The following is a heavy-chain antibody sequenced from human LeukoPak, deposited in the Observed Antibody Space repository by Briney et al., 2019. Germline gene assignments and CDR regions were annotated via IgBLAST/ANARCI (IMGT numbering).Heavy chain of an antibody. CDR1: GYTFTGYY. CDR3: ARDSSSWYRPDSGGYDY. Sequence: ASVKVSCKASGYTFTGYYIHWVRQAPGQGLEWMGWINPNSGGTNYAQKFQGWVTMTRDTSISTAYMELSRLRSDDTAVYYCARDSSSWYRPDSGGYDYWGQGTLVTVSS. CDR2: INPNSGGT. V-gene: IGHV1-2*04. J-gene: IGHJ4*02. D-gene: IGHD6-13*01.